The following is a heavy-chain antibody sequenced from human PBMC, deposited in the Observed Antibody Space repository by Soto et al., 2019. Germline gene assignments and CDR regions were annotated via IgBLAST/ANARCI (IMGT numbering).Heavy chain of an antibody. V-gene: IGHV3-7*03. CDR1: GFSFSDYW. J-gene: IGHJ4*02. D-gene: IGHD2-2*01. CDR2: IKFDGSVK. CDR3: VKDGGYCSSATCYSPRDHYFDS. Sequence: GGSLRLSCVASGFSFSDYWMSWVRQAPGKGPEWVANIKFDGSVKQYVDSVRGRFSISRDNFRNSLFLQMNSLRAGDTAIYYCVKDGGYCSSATCYSPRDHYFDSWGQGTLVTVSS.